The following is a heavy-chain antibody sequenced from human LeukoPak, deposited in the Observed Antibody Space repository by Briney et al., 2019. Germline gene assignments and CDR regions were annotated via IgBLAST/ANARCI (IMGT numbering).Heavy chain of an antibody. CDR2: IKKDGSET. J-gene: IGHJ4*02. V-gene: IGHV3-7*03. D-gene: IGHD6-13*01. CDR3: ARGRYSGTTYYFDY. CDR1: GFTFSSYW. Sequence: GGSLRLSCAASGFTFSSYWMSWVRQAPGKGLEWVANIKKDGSETYYVDSVKGRFTISRDNAKNSLYLQMNSLRAEDTAMYYCARGRYSGTTYYFDYWGQGTLVTVSS.